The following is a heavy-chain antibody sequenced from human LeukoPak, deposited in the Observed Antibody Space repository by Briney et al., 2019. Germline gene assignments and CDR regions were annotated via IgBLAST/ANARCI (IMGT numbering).Heavy chain of an antibody. D-gene: IGHD5-18*01. Sequence: SGGSLRLSCAASGFTFSNAWMSWVRQAPGKGLEWVGRIKSKTDGGTTDYAAPVKGRFTISRDDSKNTLYLQINSLKTEDTAVYYCTTDGSYSYGPRPYYYYYGMDVWGQGTTVTVSS. CDR2: IKSKTDGGTT. CDR3: TTDGSYSYGPRPYYYYYGMDV. CDR1: GFTFSNAW. J-gene: IGHJ6*02. V-gene: IGHV3-15*01.